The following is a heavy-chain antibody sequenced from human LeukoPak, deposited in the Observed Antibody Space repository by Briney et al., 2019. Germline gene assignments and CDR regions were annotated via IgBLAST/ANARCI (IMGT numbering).Heavy chain of an antibody. J-gene: IGHJ4*02. CDR3: VTDLVIKGYFDY. Sequence: GGSLRLSCAASGFTFSNVWMSWVRQVPGKGLEWVGRIRRKTDGETTDHAAPVKGRFTISRDDSKNTLYLQMNSLQTEDTAVYYCVTDLVIKGYFDYWGQGALVTVSS. V-gene: IGHV3-15*01. CDR1: GFTFSNVW. D-gene: IGHD2-21*01. CDR2: IRRKTDGETT.